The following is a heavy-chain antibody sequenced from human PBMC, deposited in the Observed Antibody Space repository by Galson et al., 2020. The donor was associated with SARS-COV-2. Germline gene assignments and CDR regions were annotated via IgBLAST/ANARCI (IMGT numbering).Heavy chain of an antibody. D-gene: IGHD5-12*01. Sequence: LEWMRAIIPIFGTANYAQKFQGRVTITTDESTSTAYMELSSLRSEDTAVYYCARVGGYDYGDYFDYWGQGTLVTVSS. J-gene: IGHJ4*02. CDR2: IIPIFGTA. CDR3: ARVGGYDYGDYFDY. V-gene: IGHV1-69*05.